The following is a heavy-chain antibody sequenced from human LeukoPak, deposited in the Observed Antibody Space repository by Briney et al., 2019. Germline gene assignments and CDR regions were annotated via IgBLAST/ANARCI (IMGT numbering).Heavy chain of an antibody. J-gene: IGHJ5*02. CDR1: GYTFTSYA. CDR3: ARGPPRLNWFDP. V-gene: IGHV1-3*01. Sequence: ASVTVSCKASGYTFTSYAMHWVRQAPGQRLEWMGWINGGNGNTKYSQKLQGRVTITRDTSASTAYTELRSLRSEDTAVFYCARGPPRLNWFDPWGQGTLVTVSS. CDR2: INGGNGNT. D-gene: IGHD6-25*01.